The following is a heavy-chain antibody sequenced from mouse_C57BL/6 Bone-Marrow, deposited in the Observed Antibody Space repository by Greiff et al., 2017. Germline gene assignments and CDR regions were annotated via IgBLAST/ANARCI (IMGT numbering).Heavy chain of an antibody. J-gene: IGHJ1*03. D-gene: IGHD2-2*01. CDR2: INPYNGDT. CDR3: ARSYGYDDPYWYFDV. V-gene: IGHV1-20*01. CDR1: GYSFTGYF. Sequence: EVQLQQSGPELVKPGDSVKISCKASGYSFTGYFMNWVMQSHGKSLEWIGRINPYNGDTFSNQKFKGKATLTVDKSSSTAHMELRSLTSEDSAVYYCARSYGYDDPYWYFDVWGTGTTVTVSS.